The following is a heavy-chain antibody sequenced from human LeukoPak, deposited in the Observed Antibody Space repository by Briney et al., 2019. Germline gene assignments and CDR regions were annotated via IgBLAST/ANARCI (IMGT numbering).Heavy chain of an antibody. D-gene: IGHD3-16*01. CDR2: IQYDGSKK. Sequence: GSVRLSCAASGFTFSSYVMHWLRQAPGKGLEWVAFIQYDGSKKYYVDSVKGRFTISRDNSKNTLYLQMNSLRAEDTAVYYCAKGNWDFDYWGQGTLVTVSS. CDR1: GFTFSSYV. CDR3: AKGNWDFDY. J-gene: IGHJ4*02. V-gene: IGHV3-30*02.